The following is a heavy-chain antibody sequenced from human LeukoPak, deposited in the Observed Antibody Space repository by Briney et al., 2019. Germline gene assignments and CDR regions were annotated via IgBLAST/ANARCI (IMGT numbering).Heavy chain of an antibody. Sequence: SQTLSLTCAISGDIVSSNSAAWDRIRQSPSRGLEWLGRTYYRSKWYNDYAVSVKSRITINPDTSKNQFSLQLNSVTPEDTAVYYCTRTKDGYFQNWGQGTLVSVSS. CDR3: TRTKDGYFQN. CDR2: TYYRSKWYN. J-gene: IGHJ1*01. CDR1: GDIVSSNSAA. V-gene: IGHV6-1*01.